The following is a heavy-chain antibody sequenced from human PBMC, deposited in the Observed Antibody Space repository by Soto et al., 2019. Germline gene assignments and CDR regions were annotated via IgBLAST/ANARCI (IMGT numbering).Heavy chain of an antibody. D-gene: IGHD3-3*01. Sequence: ASVKVSCKASGYTFTSYDINWVRQATGQGLEWMGWMNPNSGNTGYAQKFQGRVTMTRNTSISTAYTELSSLRSEDTAVYYCARGPYYDFWSGYFGYYYYYGMDVWGQGTTVTVSS. CDR1: GYTFTSYD. J-gene: IGHJ6*02. CDR2: MNPNSGNT. CDR3: ARGPYYDFWSGYFGYYYYYGMDV. V-gene: IGHV1-8*01.